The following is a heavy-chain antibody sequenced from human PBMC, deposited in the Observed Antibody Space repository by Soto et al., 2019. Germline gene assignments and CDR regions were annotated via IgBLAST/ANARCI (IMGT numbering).Heavy chain of an antibody. J-gene: IGHJ4*02. CDR2: IYYSGST. V-gene: IGHV4-39*01. Sequence: QLQLQESGPGLVKPSETLSLTCTVSGGSISSSSYYWGWIRQPPGKGLEWIGSIYYSGSTYYNPSLKSRXXIXVXXSKNQFSLKLSSVTAADTAVYYCARHLRKVDGYSHWGQGTLVTVSS. D-gene: IGHD5-18*01. CDR1: GGSISSSSYY. CDR3: ARHLRKVDGYSH.